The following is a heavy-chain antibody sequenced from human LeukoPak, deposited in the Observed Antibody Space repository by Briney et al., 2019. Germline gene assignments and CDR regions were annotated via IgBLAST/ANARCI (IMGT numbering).Heavy chain of an antibody. CDR1: GFTFSSYW. J-gene: IGHJ5*02. D-gene: IGHD6-19*01. CDR2: INSDGSST. V-gene: IGHV3-74*01. Sequence: PGGSLRLSCAASGFTFSSYWMYWVRQAPEKGLVWVSRINSDGSSTSYADSVKGRFTSSRDNAKNTLYLQMSSLRAEDTAVYYCARGQWRRGHAVLPLDPWGQGTLVTVSS. CDR3: ARGQWRRGHAVLPLDP.